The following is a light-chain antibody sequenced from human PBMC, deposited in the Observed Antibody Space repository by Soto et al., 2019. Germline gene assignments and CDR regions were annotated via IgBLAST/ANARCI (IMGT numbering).Light chain of an antibody. J-gene: IGLJ2*01. CDR3: YSAADNNVV. V-gene: IGLV3-27*01. CDR2: KDS. Sequence: SYELTQPSSVSVSPGQTARITCSGDVLAKKYARWFQQKPGQAPELVIYKDSERPSGIPERFSGSSSGTTVTLTIGGAQVEDEADYYCYSAADNNVVFGGGTKLTVL. CDR1: VLAKKY.